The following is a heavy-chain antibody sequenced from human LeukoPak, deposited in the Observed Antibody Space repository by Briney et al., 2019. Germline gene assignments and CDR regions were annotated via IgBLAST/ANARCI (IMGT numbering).Heavy chain of an antibody. J-gene: IGHJ5*02. CDR1: GGSFSGYY. Sequence: PSETLSLTCAVYGGSFSGYYWSWIRQPPGKGLEWIGEINHSGSTNYNPSLKSRVTISVDTSKNQFSLKLSSVTAADTAVYYCARGRITIFGVVSRVNWFDPWGQGTLVTVSS. CDR2: INHSGST. V-gene: IGHV4-34*01. D-gene: IGHD3-3*01. CDR3: ARGRITIFGVVSRVNWFDP.